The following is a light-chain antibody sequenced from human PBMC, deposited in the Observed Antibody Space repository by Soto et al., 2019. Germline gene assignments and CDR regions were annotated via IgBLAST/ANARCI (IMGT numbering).Light chain of an antibody. CDR3: QQYGSSSLT. Sequence: EIVLTQSPGTLSLSPGERATLSCRASQSVSSSYLAWYQQKPGQAPRLLSYGTSSRATAIPDRFSGSGSGTDCTLTISRLEPEDFAVYYCQQYGSSSLTFGQGTKVEIK. J-gene: IGKJ1*01. CDR2: GTS. CDR1: QSVSSSY. V-gene: IGKV3-20*01.